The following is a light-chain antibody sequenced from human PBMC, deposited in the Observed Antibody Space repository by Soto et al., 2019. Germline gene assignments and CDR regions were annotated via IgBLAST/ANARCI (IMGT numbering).Light chain of an antibody. CDR1: QDISKN. Sequence: IQMTQSPSSLSASVGDRVTITCQASQDISKNLNWYQQKPGKAPKLLIYDASSLQTGVPSRFSGSGSETHFTLTISSLQPEEVATYYCQPEANRLPITFGQGTRLEI. CDR3: QPEANRLPIT. CDR2: DAS. J-gene: IGKJ5*01. V-gene: IGKV1-33*01.